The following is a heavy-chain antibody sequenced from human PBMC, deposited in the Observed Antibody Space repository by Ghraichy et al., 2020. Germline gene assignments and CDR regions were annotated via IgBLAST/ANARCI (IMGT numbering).Heavy chain of an antibody. CDR1: GDSISSYY. CDR2: IYYSGST. D-gene: IGHD4-23*01. V-gene: IGHV4-59*08. J-gene: IGHJ4*02. CDR3: ARRLYGGNDY. Sequence: SETLSLTCTVSGDSISSYYWSWIRQPPGKGLEWIGYIYYSGSTNYNPSLKSRVTIAVDTSKNQFSLKLSSVTAADTAVYYCARRLYGGNDYWGQGTLVTVSS.